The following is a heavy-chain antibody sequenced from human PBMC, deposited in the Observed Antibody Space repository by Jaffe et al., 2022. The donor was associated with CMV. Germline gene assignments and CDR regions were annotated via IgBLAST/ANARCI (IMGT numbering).Heavy chain of an antibody. CDR3: ARAGSEYSSSSNYYYYYYYMDV. Sequence: QVQLVQSGAEVKKPGASVKVSCKASGYTFTSYYMHWVRQAPGQGLEWMGIINPSGGSTSYAQKFQGRVTMTRDTSTSTVYMELSSLRSEDTAVYYCARAGSEYSSSSNYYYYYYYMDVWGKGTTVTVSS. V-gene: IGHV1-46*01. CDR1: GYTFTSYY. J-gene: IGHJ6*03. D-gene: IGHD6-6*01. CDR2: INPSGGST.